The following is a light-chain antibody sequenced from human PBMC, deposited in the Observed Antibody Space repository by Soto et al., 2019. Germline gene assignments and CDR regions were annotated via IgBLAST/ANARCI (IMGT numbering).Light chain of an antibody. Sequence: DIQMTQSPSTLSASVGDRVTITCRASQSINSWLAWYQQKPGKAPKLLIYDASILESGVPSRFSGSGSGTEFTLTISSLQPDDFAPSYCQQYNSYSPFGQGTKVEIK. J-gene: IGKJ1*01. V-gene: IGKV1-5*01. CDR3: QQYNSYSP. CDR1: QSINSW. CDR2: DAS.